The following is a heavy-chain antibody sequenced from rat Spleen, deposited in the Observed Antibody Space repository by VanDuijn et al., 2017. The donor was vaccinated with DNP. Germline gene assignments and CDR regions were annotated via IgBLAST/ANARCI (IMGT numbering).Heavy chain of an antibody. CDR1: GFTFSDFY. CDR3: IRWNSGHFDY. D-gene: IGHD4-3*01. J-gene: IGHJ2*01. CDR2: INYDGGST. Sequence: EVQLVESGGGLVQPGRSLKLSCAASGFTFSDFYMAWVRQAPTKGLEWVASINYDGGSTFYRDSVKGRFTVSRDNAKSTLYLKMNSLRSEDMATYYCIRWNSGHFDYWGQGVMVTVSS. V-gene: IGHV5-20*01.